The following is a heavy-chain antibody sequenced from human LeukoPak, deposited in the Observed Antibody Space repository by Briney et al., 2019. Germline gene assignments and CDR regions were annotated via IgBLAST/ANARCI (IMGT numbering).Heavy chain of an antibody. CDR1: GGSITSTNHF. V-gene: IGHV4-30-4*08. D-gene: IGHD5-12*01. CDR3: AREVDIPVDSDGFDL. J-gene: IGHJ3*01. CDR2: IRPSGIP. Sequence: SETLSLTCSVSGGSITSTNHFWGWIRQPPGGGLEWIAYIRPSGIPWYNPSLTSRAVISIDTSKNQFSLTVNSVTAADTAMYYCAREVDIPVDSDGFDLWGQGAMVTVSS.